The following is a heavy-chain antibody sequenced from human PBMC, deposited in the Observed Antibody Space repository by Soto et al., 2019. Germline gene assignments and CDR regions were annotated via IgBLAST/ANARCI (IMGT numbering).Heavy chain of an antibody. CDR1: GFTFSSYA. CDR2: ISGSGGST. V-gene: IGHV3-23*01. CDR3: AKDLDDFWSGYYY. D-gene: IGHD3-3*01. Sequence: GGSLRLSCAASGFTFSSYAMSWVRQAPGKGLEWVSAISGSGGSTYYADSVKGRFTISRDNSKNTLYPQMNSLRAEDTAVYYCAKDLDDFWSGYYYWGQGTLVTVSS. J-gene: IGHJ4*02.